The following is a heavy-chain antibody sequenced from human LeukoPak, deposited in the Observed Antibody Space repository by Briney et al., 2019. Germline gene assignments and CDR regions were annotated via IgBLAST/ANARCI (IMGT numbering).Heavy chain of an antibody. J-gene: IGHJ4*02. D-gene: IGHD6-19*01. CDR3: ARLGSGWGLDY. CDR1: GFTSSSYG. Sequence: PGRSLRLSCAASGFTSSSYGMHWVRQAPGKGLEWVAVIWYDGSNKYYADSVKGRFTISRDNSKNTLYLQMNSLRAEDTAVYYCARLGSGWGLDYWGQGTLVTVSS. CDR2: IWYDGSNK. V-gene: IGHV3-33*08.